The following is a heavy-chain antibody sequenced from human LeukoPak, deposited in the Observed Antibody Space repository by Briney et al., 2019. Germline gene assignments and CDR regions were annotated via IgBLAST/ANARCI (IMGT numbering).Heavy chain of an antibody. CDR3: ARDSVEWYIFDY. D-gene: IGHD3-3*01. Sequence: GGSLRLSCAASGFTFSSYWMHWVRQAPGQGPVWVARTNRDGSSTAYADSVKGRFTISKDNARNTLYLLMSSGRAEDTAVYYCARDSVEWYIFDYWGQGTLVTVSS. CDR2: TNRDGSST. CDR1: GFTFSSYW. V-gene: IGHV3-74*01. J-gene: IGHJ4*02.